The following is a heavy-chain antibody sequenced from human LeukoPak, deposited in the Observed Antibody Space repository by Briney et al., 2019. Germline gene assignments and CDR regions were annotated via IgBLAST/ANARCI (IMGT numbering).Heavy chain of an antibody. D-gene: IGHD1-7*01. CDR3: ARDLIRYNWNSIDAFDI. J-gene: IGHJ3*02. V-gene: IGHV3-21*01. Sequence: GGSLRLSCAASGFTFSSYSMNWVRQAPRKGLECVSSISSSSSYIYYADSVKRRFTISIDNAKNSLYLQMNSQRAEDTAVYYCARDLIRYNWNSIDAFDIWRQGTMVTVSS. CDR2: ISSSSSYI. CDR1: GFTFSSYS.